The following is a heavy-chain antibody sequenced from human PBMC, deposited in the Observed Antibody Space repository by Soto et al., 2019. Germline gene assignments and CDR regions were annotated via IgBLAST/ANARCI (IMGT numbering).Heavy chain of an antibody. CDR2: IIPIFGTA. D-gene: IGHD3-10*01. CDR1: GGTFSSYA. CDR3: ARGDYGSGSYYFYYYGMDV. V-gene: IGHV1-69*13. Sequence: SVKVSCKASGGTFSSYAISWVRQAPGQGLEWMGGIIPIFGTANYAQKFQGRVTITADESTSTAYMELSSLRSEDTAVYYCARGDYGSGSYYFYYYGMDVWGQGTTVTVSS. J-gene: IGHJ6*02.